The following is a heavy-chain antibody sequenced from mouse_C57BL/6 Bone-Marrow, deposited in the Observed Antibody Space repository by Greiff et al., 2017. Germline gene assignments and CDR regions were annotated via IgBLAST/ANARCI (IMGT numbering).Heavy chain of an antibody. D-gene: IGHD2-1*01. V-gene: IGHV1-9*01. CDR1: GYTFTGYW. CDR3: AGVRNYFYAMDY. Sequence: VKLMESGAELMKPGASVKLSCKATGYTFTGYWIEWVKQRPGHGLEWIGEIFPGSGSTNYNEKFKGQATFTADTSSNTAYMQLSSLTTEDSAIYDFAGVRNYFYAMDYWGQGTSVTVSS. J-gene: IGHJ4*01. CDR2: IFPGSGST.